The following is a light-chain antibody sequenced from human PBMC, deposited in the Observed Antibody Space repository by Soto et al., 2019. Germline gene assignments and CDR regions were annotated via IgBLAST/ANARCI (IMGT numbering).Light chain of an antibody. CDR2: WAS. J-gene: IGKJ1*01. CDR1: QSVLYSSNNKNY. CDR3: QQYYSTPCT. V-gene: IGKV4-1*01. Sequence: DIVMTQSPDSLAVSLGERATINCKSSQSVLYSSNNKNYLAWYQQKPGQPPKLLIYWASTRESGVPDRFSGSGPVTDFTLTISSVQAEDVAVYYCQQYYSTPCTFGQGTKVEIK.